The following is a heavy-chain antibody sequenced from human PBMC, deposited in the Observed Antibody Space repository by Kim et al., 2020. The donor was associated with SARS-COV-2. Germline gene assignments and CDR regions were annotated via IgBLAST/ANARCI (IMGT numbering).Heavy chain of an antibody. D-gene: IGHD3-22*01. CDR1: GFTFSSYG. CDR2: ISYDGSNK. V-gene: IGHV3-30*18. CDR3: AKGQSGYLDY. J-gene: IGHJ4*02. Sequence: GGSLRLSCAASGFTFSSYGMHWVRQAPGKGLEWVAVISYDGSNKYYADSVKGRFTISRDNSKNTLYLQMNSLRAEDTAVYYCAKGQSGYLDYWGQGTLVTVSS.